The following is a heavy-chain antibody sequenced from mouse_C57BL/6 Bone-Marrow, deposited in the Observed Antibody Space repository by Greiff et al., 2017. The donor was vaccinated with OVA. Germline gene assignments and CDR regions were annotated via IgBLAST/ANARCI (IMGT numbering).Heavy chain of an antibody. CDR2: IYPGDGDT. Sequence: QVQLKQSGPELVKPGASVKISCKASGYAFSSSWMNWVKQRPGKGLEWIGRIYPGDGDTNYNGKFKGKATLTADKSSSTAYMQLSSLTSEDSAVYFCARAPIITTVVEGFAYWGQGTLVTVSA. V-gene: IGHV1-82*01. D-gene: IGHD1-1*01. CDR3: ARAPIITTVVEGFAY. J-gene: IGHJ3*01. CDR1: GYAFSSSW.